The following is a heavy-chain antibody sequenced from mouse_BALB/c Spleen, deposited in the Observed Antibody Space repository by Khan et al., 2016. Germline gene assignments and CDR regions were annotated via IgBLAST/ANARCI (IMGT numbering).Heavy chain of an antibody. CDR2: INPSSGYT. D-gene: IGHD2-2*01. V-gene: IGHV1-4*01. J-gene: IGHJ2*01. CDR3: ASSRRRRGNDIFDY. Sequence: QIQLVQSGAELARPGASVKMSCKASGYTFTIYTMHWVKQRPGQGLEWIGYINPSSGYTNYNQKFKDKATLTADKSSSTAYMQLSSLTSEDSAVXYYASSRRRRGNDIFDYGGQGTTLTVSS. CDR1: GYTFTIYT.